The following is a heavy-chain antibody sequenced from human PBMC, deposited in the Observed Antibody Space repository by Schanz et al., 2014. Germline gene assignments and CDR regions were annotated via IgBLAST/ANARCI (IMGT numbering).Heavy chain of an antibody. CDR1: GYTFINSD. CDR3: ARDGHSSIWDSYYFYGLDV. D-gene: IGHD6-13*01. Sequence: QVQLVQSGAEVKNPGASVKVSCKASGYTFINSDINWVRQAAGQGLEWMGRINPNSGGTNYAENFQGRVTMTRDTSTSTVYMELSRLTSDDTALYYCARDGHSSIWDSYYFYGLDVWGQGTTVTVSS. J-gene: IGHJ6*02. CDR2: INPNSGGT. V-gene: IGHV1-2*06.